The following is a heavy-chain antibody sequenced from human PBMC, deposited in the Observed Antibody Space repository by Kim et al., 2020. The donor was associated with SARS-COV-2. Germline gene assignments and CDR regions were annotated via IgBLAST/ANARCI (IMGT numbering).Heavy chain of an antibody. D-gene: IGHD3-10*02. CDR1: EYTLTKLF. J-gene: IGHJ5*02. CDR2: FDPDDEEI. Sequence: ASVKVSCKVSEYTLTKLFIHWVRQAPGKGPEWMGGFDPDDEEIIYAQKFQGRVTMTEDTSSETAYMELNSLRFEDTAVYYCASVRGSSRFDPWGQGTLVIVSS. CDR3: ASVRGSSRFDP. V-gene: IGHV1-24*01.